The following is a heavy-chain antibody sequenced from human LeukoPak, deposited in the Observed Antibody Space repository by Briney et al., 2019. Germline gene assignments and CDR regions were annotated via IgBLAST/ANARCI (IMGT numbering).Heavy chain of an antibody. V-gene: IGHV3-30*04. CDR3: ARYCTFRTCSGTKFDS. Sequence: AGGSLRLSCAASGFTFSSYVTHWVRQAPGKGLEWVAVTSTDGNLKIYADSVKGRFTISRDNSKNTLYLQMNSLRAEDSAVYYCARYCTFRTCSGTKFDSWGQGTLVTVSS. CDR1: GFTFSSYV. CDR2: TSTDGNLK. J-gene: IGHJ4*02. D-gene: IGHD1-1*01.